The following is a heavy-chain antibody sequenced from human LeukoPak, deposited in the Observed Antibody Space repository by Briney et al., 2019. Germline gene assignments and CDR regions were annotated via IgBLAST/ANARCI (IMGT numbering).Heavy chain of an antibody. CDR2: INTDGSST. CDR3: ARDLAWGAFDY. J-gene: IGHJ4*02. CDR1: GFIFSSYW. V-gene: IGHV3-74*01. D-gene: IGHD7-27*01. Sequence: GGSLRLSCAASGFIFSSYWMHWVRHAPGKGLAWVSRINTDGSSTSYADSVKGRFTISRDDSKNTLSLQMNSLRVEDTAVYYCARDLAWGAFDYWGQGTLVTVSS.